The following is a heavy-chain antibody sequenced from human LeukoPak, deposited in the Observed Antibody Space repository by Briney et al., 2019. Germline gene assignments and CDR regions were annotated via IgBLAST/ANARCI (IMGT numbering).Heavy chain of an antibody. J-gene: IGHJ4*02. CDR2: ISSSSHYI. V-gene: IGHV3-21*01. CDR3: ARSPSLGDPIDY. CDR1: GFTFSGYS. D-gene: IGHD2-21*01. Sequence: GGSLRLSCAASGFTFSGYSMNWVRQAPGKGLEWVSSISSSSHYIYYADSVKGRFTITRDNAKNSLYLQMNSLRAEDTAVYYCARSPSLGDPIDYWGQGTLVTVSS.